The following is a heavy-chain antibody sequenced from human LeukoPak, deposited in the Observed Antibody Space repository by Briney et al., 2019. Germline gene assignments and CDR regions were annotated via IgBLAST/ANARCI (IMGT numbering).Heavy chain of an antibody. D-gene: IGHD5-12*01. V-gene: IGHV3-7*05. CDR3: AREGGYGGVFDY. J-gene: IGHJ4*02. CDR1: RFTFSSYW. Sequence: GGSLRLSCAASRFTFSSYWMTWVRQAPGKGLEWVTNIKQDGSEKYYVGSVKGRFTISRDNTKNSLYLQMNSLRAEDTAVYYCAREGGYGGVFDYWGQGTLVTVSS. CDR2: IKQDGSEK.